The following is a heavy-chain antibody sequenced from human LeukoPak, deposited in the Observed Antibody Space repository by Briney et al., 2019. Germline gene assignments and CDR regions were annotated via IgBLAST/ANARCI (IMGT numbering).Heavy chain of an antibody. Sequence: GGSLRLSCAASRFPFSSYAMSWVRQAPGKGLEWVSAITGSGGSTYYADSVKGRFTISRDNSKNTLYLQMNSLRAEDTAIYYCAKDGDYTTGWYYFDYWGQGTLATVSS. CDR3: AKDGDYTTGWYYFDY. CDR1: RFPFSSYA. CDR2: ITGSGGST. D-gene: IGHD6-19*01. V-gene: IGHV3-23*01. J-gene: IGHJ4*02.